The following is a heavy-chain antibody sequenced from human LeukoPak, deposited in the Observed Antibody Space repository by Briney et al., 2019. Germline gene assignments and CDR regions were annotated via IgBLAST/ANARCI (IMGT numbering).Heavy chain of an antibody. CDR2: ISYDGSNK. D-gene: IGHD3-3*01. CDR1: GFTFSSYG. CDR3: AKVGGYYYYYGMDV. J-gene: IGHJ6*02. V-gene: IGHV3-30*18. Sequence: GGSLRLSCAASGFTFSSYGMHWVRQAPGKGLEWVAVISYDGSNKYYADSVKGRFTISRGNSKNTPYLQMNSLRAEDTAVYYCAKVGGYYYYYGMDVWGQGTTVTVSS.